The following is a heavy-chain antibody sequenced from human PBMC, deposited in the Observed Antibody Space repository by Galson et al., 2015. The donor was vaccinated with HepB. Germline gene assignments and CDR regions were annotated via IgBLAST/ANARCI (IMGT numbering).Heavy chain of an antibody. D-gene: IGHD5-24*01. V-gene: IGHV3-53*04. CDR3: ASGRWLQFRPYGMDV. J-gene: IGHJ6*02. CDR1: GFTVSSNY. Sequence: SLRLSCAASGFTVSSNYMSWVRQAPGKGLEWVSVIYSGGSTYYADSVKGRFTISRHNSKNTLYLQMNSLRAEDTAVYYRASGRWLQFRPYGMDVWGQGTTVTVSS. CDR2: IYSGGST.